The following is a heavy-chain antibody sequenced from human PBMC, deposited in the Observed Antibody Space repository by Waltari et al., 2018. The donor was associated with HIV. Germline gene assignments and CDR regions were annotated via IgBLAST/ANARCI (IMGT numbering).Heavy chain of an antibody. J-gene: IGHJ5*02. CDR3: GRDLLPRLQLRSDWIDP. Sequence: QVQLEQSGTEVKKPGASVKVSCRASGYTFNNYGITWVRQATGQGLEWMGWISVFNANTNYAQKVQGRVTMTADTATRTVYLELRSLKSDDTAVYFCGRDLLPRLQLRSDWIDPWGQGTLVIVSS. CDR2: ISVFNANT. V-gene: IGHV1-18*01. CDR1: GYTFNNYG. D-gene: IGHD1-1*01.